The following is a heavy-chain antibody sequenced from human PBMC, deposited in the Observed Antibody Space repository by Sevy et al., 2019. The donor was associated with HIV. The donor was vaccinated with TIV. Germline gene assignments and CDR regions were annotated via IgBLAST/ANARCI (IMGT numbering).Heavy chain of an antibody. V-gene: IGHV3-23*01. D-gene: IGHD2-8*01. J-gene: IGHJ4*02. CDR2: FSFGCGQI. Sequence: GGSLRLSCAASGFTFSIYSMSWVRQAPGNGLEWVSTFSFGCGQINYADSVKGRFTISRDNSKNTLYLQMNSLSAEDTAVYYCAREGCTKPHDYSGQGTLVTVSS. CDR3: AREGCTKPHDY. CDR1: GFTFSIYS.